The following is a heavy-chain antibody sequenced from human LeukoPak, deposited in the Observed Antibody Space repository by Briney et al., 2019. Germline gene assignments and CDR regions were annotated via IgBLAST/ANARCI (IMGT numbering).Heavy chain of an antibody. CDR2: IYYSGST. V-gene: IGHV4-39*01. CDR1: GGSISSTSYY. CDR3: ARHARFLEWFHDY. Sequence: PSETLSLTCTVSGGSISSTSYYWGWIRQPPGKGLEWIGSIYYSGSTYYNPSLKSRVTISVDTSKNQFSLKLSSVTAADTAVHYCARHARFLEWFHDYWGQGTLVTVSS. D-gene: IGHD3-3*01. J-gene: IGHJ4*02.